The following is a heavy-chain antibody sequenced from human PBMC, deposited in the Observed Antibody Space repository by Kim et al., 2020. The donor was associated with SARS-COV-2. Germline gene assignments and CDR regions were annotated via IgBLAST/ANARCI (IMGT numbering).Heavy chain of an antibody. D-gene: IGHD1-1*01. V-gene: IGHV3-21*01. CDR1: GLAFTGYY. CDR2: ISGSGSAM. J-gene: IGHJ1*01. CDR3: ARDGQSDNPHF. Sequence: GGSLRLSCAASGLAFTGYYMTWVRRAPGKGLEWVTSISGSGSAMYYADSVKGRFTISRDNVKNLVYLEMNNLRVEDTALYYCARDGQSDNPHFWGQGTL.